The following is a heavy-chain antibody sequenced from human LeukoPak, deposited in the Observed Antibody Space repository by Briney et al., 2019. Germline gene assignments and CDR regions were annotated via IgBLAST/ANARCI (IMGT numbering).Heavy chain of an antibody. Sequence: NPSETLSLTCTVSGGSISSYYWSWIRHPPGKGLEWIGSIYCGGSTYYNPSLKSRVTISVDTSKNQFSLKLSSVTAADTAVYYCARVWGPRQLNYYFDYWGQGTLVTVSS. J-gene: IGHJ4*02. V-gene: IGHV4-39*07. D-gene: IGHD7-27*01. CDR3: ARVWGPRQLNYYFDY. CDR1: GGSISSYY. CDR2: IYCGGST.